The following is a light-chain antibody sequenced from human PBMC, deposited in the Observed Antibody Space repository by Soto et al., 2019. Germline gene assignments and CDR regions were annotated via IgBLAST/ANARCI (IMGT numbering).Light chain of an antibody. CDR2: AAS. CDR3: QQSYSTHRT. Sequence: DIQITHAPSSLSASVGDRVSITCRASQSISRYLNWYQQKPGKAPKLLIYAASSLQSGVPSRFSGSGSGTDFTLTISSLQPEDFATYYCQQSYSTHRTFGQGTKVDIK. V-gene: IGKV1-39*01. J-gene: IGKJ1*01. CDR1: QSISRY.